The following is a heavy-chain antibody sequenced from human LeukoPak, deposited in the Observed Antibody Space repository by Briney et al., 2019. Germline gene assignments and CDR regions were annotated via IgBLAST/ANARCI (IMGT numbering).Heavy chain of an antibody. V-gene: IGHV1-2*02. D-gene: IGHD6-19*01. J-gene: IGHJ4*02. Sequence: ASVKVSCKASGGAFSSYAISWVRQAPGQGLEWMGWINPNSGGTNYAQKFQGRVTMTRDTSISTAYMELSRLRSDDTAVYYCARDLGRRRWLVLGYWGQGTLVTVSS. CDR3: ARDLGRRRWLVLGY. CDR1: GGAFSSYA. CDR2: INPNSGGT.